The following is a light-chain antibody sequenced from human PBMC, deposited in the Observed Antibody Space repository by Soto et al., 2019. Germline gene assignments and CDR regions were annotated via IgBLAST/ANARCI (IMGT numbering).Light chain of an antibody. V-gene: IGKV3-15*01. Sequence: EIVLTQSPSTLSLSRVGRATVSCRASRTVHSNVAWYQHKPGQAPRLLIYGASFRATGVPARFSGSGFGTEFTLTISSLQSEDFGVYYCQQYNNWPRTFGQGTKVDI. CDR1: RTVHSN. CDR3: QQYNNWPRT. CDR2: GAS. J-gene: IGKJ1*01.